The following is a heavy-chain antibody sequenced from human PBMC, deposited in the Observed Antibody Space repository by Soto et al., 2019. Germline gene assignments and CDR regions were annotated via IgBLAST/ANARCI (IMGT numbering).Heavy chain of an antibody. V-gene: IGHV3-74*01. CDR2: INSDGSST. CDR1: GFTFSSYW. D-gene: IGHD3-16*01. J-gene: IGHJ4*02. CDR3: ARVRGQDAWKYYFDY. Sequence: RGSLRLSCAASGFTFSSYWMHWVRQAPGKGLVWVSRINSDGSSTSYADSVKGRFTISRDNAKNTLYLQMNSLRAEDTAVYYCARVRGQDAWKYYFDYWGQGTLVTVSS.